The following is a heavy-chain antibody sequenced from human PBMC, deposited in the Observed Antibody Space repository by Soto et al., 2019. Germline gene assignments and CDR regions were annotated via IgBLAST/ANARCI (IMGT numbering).Heavy chain of an antibody. CDR2: ISGTGGST. J-gene: IGHJ5*02. D-gene: IGHD6-19*01. V-gene: IGHV3-23*01. Sequence: WWSLRLCCAACGVSVSSYAMSVFCQTPGKGLEWASAISGTGGSTYYADSVKGRFTISRDNSKNTLYLQMNSLRAEDTAVYYCAKDSSAWSNWFGPWGQRLLVTVSS. CDR1: GVSVSSYA. CDR3: AKDSSAWSNWFGP.